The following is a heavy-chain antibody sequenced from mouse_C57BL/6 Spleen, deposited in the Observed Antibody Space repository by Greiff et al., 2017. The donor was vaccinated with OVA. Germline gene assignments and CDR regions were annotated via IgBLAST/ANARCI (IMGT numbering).Heavy chain of an antibody. Sequence: QVQLQQPGAELVRPGSSVKLSCKASGYTFTSYWMDWVKQRPGQGLDWIGNIYPSDSETHYNQKFKDKATLPVDKSSSTAYMQLSSLPSEDSAVDDGARRYDYDAWFAYWGQGTLVTVSA. J-gene: IGHJ3*01. V-gene: IGHV1-61*01. CDR3: ARRYDYDAWFAY. CDR1: GYTFTSYW. CDR2: IYPSDSET. D-gene: IGHD2-4*01.